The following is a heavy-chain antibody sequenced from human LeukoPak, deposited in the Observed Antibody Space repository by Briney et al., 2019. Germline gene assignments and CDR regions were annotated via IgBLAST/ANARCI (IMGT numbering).Heavy chain of an antibody. CDR1: GGPFSGYF. CDR3: ARRYYYNLGSFPFDF. D-gene: IGHD3-10*01. CDR2: IHNSGTT. J-gene: IGHJ4*02. Sequence: SETLSLTCAVSGGPFSGYFWSWIRQSSGKGLEWIGEIHNSGTTNYSPSLNSRVTISEDTSKNQFYLNLSSVTAADTAVYYCARRYYYNLGSFPFDFWGQGTLVTVSS. V-gene: IGHV4-34*01.